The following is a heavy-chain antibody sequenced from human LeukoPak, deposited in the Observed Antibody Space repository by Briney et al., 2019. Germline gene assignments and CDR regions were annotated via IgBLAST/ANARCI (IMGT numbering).Heavy chain of an antibody. CDR2: FDPEDGER. D-gene: IGHD2-2*02. V-gene: IGHV1-24*01. J-gene: IGHJ3*02. CDR3: ATDQSKYRDAFDI. CDR1: GYTLTELS. Sequence: GASVKVSCKISGYTLTELSMHWVRQAPGKGLEWMGSFDPEDGERIYAQKFQGRATMTEDTSTDTAYMELSSLRSEDTAVYYCATDQSKYRDAFDIWGQGTMLTVSS.